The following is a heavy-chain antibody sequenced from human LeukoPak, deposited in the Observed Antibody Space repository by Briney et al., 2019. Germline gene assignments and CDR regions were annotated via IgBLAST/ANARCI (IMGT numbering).Heavy chain of an antibody. D-gene: IGHD6-13*01. J-gene: IGHJ4*02. CDR3: ARRLAAAVHAALDY. CDR1: GFTFSSYG. Sequence: GGSLRLSCAASGFTFSSYGMHWVRQAPGKGLEWVAVISYDGSNKYYADSVKGRFTISRDNSKNTLYLQMNSLRAEGTAVYYCARRLAAAVHAALDYWGQGTLVTVSS. CDR2: ISYDGSNK. V-gene: IGHV3-30*03.